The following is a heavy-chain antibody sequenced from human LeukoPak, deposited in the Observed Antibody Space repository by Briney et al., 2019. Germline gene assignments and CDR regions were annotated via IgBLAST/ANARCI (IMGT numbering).Heavy chain of an antibody. Sequence: GGSLRLSCAASGFTFNSHAMTWVRQAPGKGLEWVSGINDSGGSTYYADSMKGRLTIARDNYKNTLYLQRNSLRAEDMAVYYCAKGQVGALGWFDYWGQGTLVTVSS. CDR3: AKGQVGALGWFDY. D-gene: IGHD1-26*01. V-gene: IGHV3-23*01. CDR1: GFTFNSHA. CDR2: INDSGGST. J-gene: IGHJ4*02.